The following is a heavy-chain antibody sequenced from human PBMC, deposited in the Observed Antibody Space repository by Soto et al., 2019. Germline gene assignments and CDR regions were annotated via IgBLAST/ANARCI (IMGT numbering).Heavy chain of an antibody. CDR2: ISHDGSNK. CDR1: GFTFSSYG. V-gene: IGHV3-30*19. Sequence: GGSLRLSCAASGFTFSSYGMHWVRQAPGKGLEWVALISHDGSNKYYADSVKGRFTISRDNSKKTLYLQMNSLRAEDTAVYYCARPRNYYETAGAMDVWGQGTTVTVSS. J-gene: IGHJ6*02. D-gene: IGHD3-22*01. CDR3: ARPRNYYETAGAMDV.